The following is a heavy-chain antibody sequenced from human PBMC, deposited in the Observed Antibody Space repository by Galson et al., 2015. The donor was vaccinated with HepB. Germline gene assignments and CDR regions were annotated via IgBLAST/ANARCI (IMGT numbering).Heavy chain of an antibody. CDR2: IHGSSSTI. J-gene: IGHJ4*02. CDR3: ARDGRNGYDDY. Sequence: SLRLSCAASGFTFSVYSMNWVRQAPGEGLEWVSYIHGSSSTIYYADSVKGRFTISRDNAKNSLYLQMNSLRAEDTAIYYCARDGRNGYDDYWGQGTLVAVSS. D-gene: IGHD5-12*01. CDR1: GFTFSVYS. V-gene: IGHV3-48*01.